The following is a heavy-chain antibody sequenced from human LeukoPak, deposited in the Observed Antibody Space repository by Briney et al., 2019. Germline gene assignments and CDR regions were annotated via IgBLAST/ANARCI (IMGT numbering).Heavy chain of an antibody. J-gene: IGHJ4*02. Sequence: PSETLSLTCTVSGGSISSSSYYWGWIRQPPGKGLEWIGSIYYSGSTNYNPSLKSRVTISVDTSKNQFSLKLSSVTAADTAVYYCARGMPSYHSGSYSLDYWGQGTLVTVSS. CDR3: ARGMPSYHSGSYSLDY. V-gene: IGHV4-39*07. CDR2: IYYSGST. D-gene: IGHD1-26*01. CDR1: GGSISSSSYY.